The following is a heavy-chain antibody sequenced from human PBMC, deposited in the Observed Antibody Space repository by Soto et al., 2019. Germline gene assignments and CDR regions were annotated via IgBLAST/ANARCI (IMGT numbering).Heavy chain of an antibody. J-gene: IGHJ4*02. D-gene: IGHD3-9*01. Sequence: PGGSLRLSCAASGFTLSVYWMNWVRQAPGKGLEWVANIKQDGSERNYVDSVKGRFTISRDNAKNSLYLQMNSLGAEDTAVYYCARTDYDILTGPYYFDYWGQGILVTVSS. CDR1: GFTLSVYW. CDR2: IKQDGSER. V-gene: IGHV3-7*01. CDR3: ARTDYDILTGPYYFDY.